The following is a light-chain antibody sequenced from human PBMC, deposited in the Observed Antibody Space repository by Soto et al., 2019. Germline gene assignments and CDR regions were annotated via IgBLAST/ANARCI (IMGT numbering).Light chain of an antibody. V-gene: IGLV2-11*01. CDR3: CSYAGSYTNWV. Sequence: QSVLTQPRSVSGSPGQSVTISCTGTRCDVGGYNYVSWYQQHPGKAPKLMIYDVSKRPSGVPDRFSGSKSGNTASLTISGLQAEDEADYYCCSYAGSYTNWVFGGGTKLTVL. CDR1: RCDVGGYNY. CDR2: DVS. J-gene: IGLJ3*02.